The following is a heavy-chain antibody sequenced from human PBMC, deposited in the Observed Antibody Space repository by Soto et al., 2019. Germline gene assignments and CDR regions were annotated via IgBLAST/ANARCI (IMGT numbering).Heavy chain of an antibody. CDR2: IYYSGST. CDR1: GVSISSYY. CDR3: ARLPTYCGGDCYWYFDL. Sequence: PSETLSLTCTVSGVSISSYYWSWIRQHPGKGLEWIGYIYYSGSTYYNPSLKSRVTISVDTSKNQFSLKLSSVTAADTAVYYCARLPTYCGGDCYWYFDLWGRGTLVTVSS. D-gene: IGHD2-21*02. J-gene: IGHJ2*01. V-gene: IGHV4-59*06.